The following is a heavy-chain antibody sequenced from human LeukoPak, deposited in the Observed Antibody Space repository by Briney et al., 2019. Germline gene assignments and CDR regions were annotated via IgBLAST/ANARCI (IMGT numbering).Heavy chain of an antibody. Sequence: SETLSLTCTVSGGSISSYYWSWIRQPPGKGLEWNGYIYYSGSTNYNPSLKSRVTISVDTSKNQFSLKLSSVTAADTAVYYSARVATTVTLFDYWGQGTLVTVSS. CDR1: GGSISSYY. CDR2: IYYSGST. CDR3: ARVATTVTLFDY. J-gene: IGHJ4*02. V-gene: IGHV4-59*01. D-gene: IGHD4-17*01.